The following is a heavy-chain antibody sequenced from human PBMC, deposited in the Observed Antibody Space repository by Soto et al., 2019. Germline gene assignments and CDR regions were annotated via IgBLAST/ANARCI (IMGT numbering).Heavy chain of an antibody. D-gene: IGHD3-22*01. Sequence: QVQMVESGGGVVQPGRSLRLSCAASGFTPSDYDLHWVRQAPGKGLEWVAFISYDGSNEHYADSVRGRFTISRDNSKDTLYLQMNSLRHEDTAAYRWAKGGHYYDSSCGAFNIWGQGTVVTVSS. CDR3: AKGGHYYDSSCGAFNI. CDR2: ISYDGSNE. CDR1: GFTPSDYD. J-gene: IGHJ3*02. V-gene: IGHV3-30*18.